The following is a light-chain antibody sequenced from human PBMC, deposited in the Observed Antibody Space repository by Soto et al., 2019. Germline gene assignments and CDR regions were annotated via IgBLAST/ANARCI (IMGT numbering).Light chain of an antibody. V-gene: IGKV1-39*01. CDR1: QSIISY. CDR3: QQSYSTLSFT. Sequence: DIQMTQSPSSLSASVGDRVTITCRASQSIISYLNWYQQKPGKPPKLLIYAASSLQSGVPSRFSGSGSGTDITLTISSLQPEDFATYYCQQSYSTLSFTFGQGTRLEIK. J-gene: IGKJ5*01. CDR2: AAS.